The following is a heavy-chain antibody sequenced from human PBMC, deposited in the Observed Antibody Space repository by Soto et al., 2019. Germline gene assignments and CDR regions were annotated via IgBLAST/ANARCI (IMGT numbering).Heavy chain of an antibody. V-gene: IGHV1-24*01. J-gene: IGHJ4*02. CDR3: AEDRGYGSSWPGYYFDY. Sequence: GASVKVSCKVSGYTLTELSMHWVRQAPGKGLEWMGGFDPEDGETIYAQKFQGRVTMTEDTSTDTAYMELNSLRAEDTAFYYCAEDRGYGSSWPGYYFDYWGQGALVTVSS. D-gene: IGHD6-13*01. CDR2: FDPEDGET. CDR1: GYTLTELS.